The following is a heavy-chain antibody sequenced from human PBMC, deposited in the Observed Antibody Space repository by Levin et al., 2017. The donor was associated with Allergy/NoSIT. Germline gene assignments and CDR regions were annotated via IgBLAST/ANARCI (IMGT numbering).Heavy chain of an antibody. V-gene: IGHV3-15*01. CDR1: GFTFSNAW. D-gene: IGHD5-18*01. Sequence: PGESLKISCAASGFTFSNAWMSWVRQAPGKGLEWVGRIKSKTDGGTTDYAAPVKGRFTISRDDSKNTLYLQMNSLKTEDTAVYYCTTGLLGYSYGYSRDYWGQGTLVTVSS. J-gene: IGHJ4*02. CDR3: TTGLLGYSYGYSRDY. CDR2: IKSKTDGGTT.